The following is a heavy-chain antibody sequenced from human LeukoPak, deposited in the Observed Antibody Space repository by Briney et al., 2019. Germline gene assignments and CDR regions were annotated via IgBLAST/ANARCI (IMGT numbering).Heavy chain of an antibody. J-gene: IGHJ5*02. V-gene: IGHV1-2*02. CDR1: GYTFTGYY. CDR2: INPNSGGT. Sequence: ASVKVSCKASGYTFTGYYMHWVRQAPGQGLEWMGWINPNSGGTNYAQKFQGRVTMTRDTSISTAYMELSRLRSDDTAVYYCARDVYSSSWYGNWFDPWGQGTLVTVSS. CDR3: ARDVYSSSWYGNWFDP. D-gene: IGHD6-13*01.